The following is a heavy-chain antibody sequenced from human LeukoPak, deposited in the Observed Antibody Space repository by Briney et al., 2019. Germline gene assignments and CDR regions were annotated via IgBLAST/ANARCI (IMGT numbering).Heavy chain of an antibody. D-gene: IGHD3-22*01. J-gene: IGHJ3*02. CDR2: IYYSGST. Sequence: SETLSLTCTVSGGSISSYYWSWIRQPPGKGLEWIGYIYYSGSTNYNPSLKSRVTISVDTSKNQFSLKLSSVTAADTAVYYCARGHDSSGYYYGDAFDIWGQGTMVTVSS. CDR1: GGSISSYY. V-gene: IGHV4-59*01. CDR3: ARGHDSSGYYYGDAFDI.